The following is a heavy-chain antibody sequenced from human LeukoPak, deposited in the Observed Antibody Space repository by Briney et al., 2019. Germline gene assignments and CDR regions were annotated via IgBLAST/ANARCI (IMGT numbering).Heavy chain of an antibody. CDR1: GYSFTSYW. Sequence: GESLQISCKGSGYSFTSYWIGWVRPMPGKGLEWMGIIFPGDSDTRYSPSFQGQVTISADKSISTAYLQWSSLKASDTAMYYCARRRGSSWGYDYFDYWGQGTLVTVSS. V-gene: IGHV5-51*01. CDR2: IFPGDSDT. D-gene: IGHD6-13*01. CDR3: ARRRGSSWGYDYFDY. J-gene: IGHJ4*02.